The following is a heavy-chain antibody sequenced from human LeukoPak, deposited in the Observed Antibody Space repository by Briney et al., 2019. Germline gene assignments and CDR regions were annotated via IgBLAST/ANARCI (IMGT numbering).Heavy chain of an antibody. J-gene: IGHJ4*02. D-gene: IGHD6-13*01. CDR2: IYTSGST. V-gene: IGHV4-4*07. CDR3: ARGIGSWYYFDY. Sequence: ASETLSLTCTVSGGSINSYYWSCIRQPAGKGLEWTGRIYTSGSTNYNPSLKSRVTMSVDTSKNQFSLKLSSVTAADTAVYYCARGIGSWYYFDYWGQGTLVTVSS. CDR1: GGSINSYY.